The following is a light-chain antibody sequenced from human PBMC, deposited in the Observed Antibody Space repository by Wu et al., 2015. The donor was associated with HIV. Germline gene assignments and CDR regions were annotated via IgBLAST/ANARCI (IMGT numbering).Light chain of an antibody. CDR2: AAS. Sequence: DIQLTQSPSSLSASVGDRITITCRASQSISTYLNWYQQKPGKAPKLLIYAASNLQSGVPSRFSGSGSGTDFTLTISSLQPENFATYYCQQSYSTQMYTFGRGTKLEIK. CDR3: QQSYSTQMYT. CDR1: QSISTY. J-gene: IGKJ2*01. V-gene: IGKV1-39*01.